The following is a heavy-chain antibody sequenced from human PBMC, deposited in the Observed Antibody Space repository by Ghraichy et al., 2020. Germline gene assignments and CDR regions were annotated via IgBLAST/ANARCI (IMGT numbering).Heavy chain of an antibody. D-gene: IGHD6-6*01. J-gene: IGHJ2*01. V-gene: IGHV3-33*08. CDR2: IWYDGSNK. CDR1: GFTFSSYG. CDR3: ARDDLVYSSSSSWYFDL. Sequence: GGSLRLSCAASGFTFSSYGMHWVRQAPGKRLEWVAVIWYDGSNKYYADSVKGRFTISRDNSKNTLYLQMNSLRAEDTAVYYCARDDLVYSSSSSWYFDLWGRGTLVTVSS.